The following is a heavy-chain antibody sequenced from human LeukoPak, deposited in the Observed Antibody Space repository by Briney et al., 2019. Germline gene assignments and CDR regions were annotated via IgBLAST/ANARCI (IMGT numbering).Heavy chain of an antibody. V-gene: IGHV3-74*01. CDR1: GFTFSSDW. J-gene: IGHJ1*01. D-gene: IGHD2-15*01. CDR3: ARRTPGYCSGGSCYAFQH. CDR2: ISSDGSST. Sequence: GGSLRLSCAASGFTFSSDWMHWVRHAPGKGLVWVSRISSDGSSTSYADSVKGRFTISRDNAKNSLYLQMNSLRAEDTAVYYCARRTPGYCSGGSCYAFQHWGQGTLVTVSS.